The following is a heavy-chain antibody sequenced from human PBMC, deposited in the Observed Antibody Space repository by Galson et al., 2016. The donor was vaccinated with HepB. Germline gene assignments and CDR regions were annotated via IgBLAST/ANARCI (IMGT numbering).Heavy chain of an antibody. V-gene: IGHV3-9*01. D-gene: IGHD1-26*01. Sequence: SLRLSCAASGFTFHAYSMHWVRQVPGKGLEWVSGIGWNGGSLGSAASVKGRFIISRDNAENSLYLQMNSLRDEDTAFYYCAKDRWYSGSYYGAFDIWGQGTTVTVSS. CDR2: IGWNGGSL. J-gene: IGHJ3*02. CDR3: AKDRWYSGSYYGAFDI. CDR1: GFTFHAYS.